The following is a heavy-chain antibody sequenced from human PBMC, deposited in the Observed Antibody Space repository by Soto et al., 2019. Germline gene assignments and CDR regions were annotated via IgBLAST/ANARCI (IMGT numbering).Heavy chain of an antibody. CDR2: ISGYNGNT. V-gene: IGHV1-18*01. J-gene: IGHJ4*02. CDR1: GYTFTSYG. Sequence: QVQLVQSGAEVKKPGASVKVSCKASGYTFTSYGISWVRQAPGQGLEWMGWISGYNGNTKYAQKLQGRVTMTTDTSTSTASLELRSLRSDDTAVYYFARDLRGKVVDYRGQGTLVTFAS. D-gene: IGHD2-15*01. CDR3: ARDLRGKVVDY.